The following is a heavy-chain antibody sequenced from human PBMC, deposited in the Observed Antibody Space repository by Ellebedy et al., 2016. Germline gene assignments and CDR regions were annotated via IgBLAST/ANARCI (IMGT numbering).Heavy chain of an antibody. V-gene: IGHV4-39*01. Sequence: SETLSLXXTASGDSINNSPYYWAWIRQPPGRGLEWLGHIYYTGNTYYNPSLESRVTMSVDTSQNQFSLKLTSVTAAVTAPYFCARLHRDYNWFHPWGQGNLGPVSS. CDR1: GDSINNSPYY. J-gene: IGHJ5*02. D-gene: IGHD2-21*02. CDR3: ARLHRDYNWFHP. CDR2: IYYTGNT.